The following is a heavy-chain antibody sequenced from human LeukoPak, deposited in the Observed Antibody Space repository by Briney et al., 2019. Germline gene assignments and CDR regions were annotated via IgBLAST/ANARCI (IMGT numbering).Heavy chain of an antibody. CDR2: IRSKAYGGTT. CDR1: GFTCGDYA. J-gene: IGHJ4*02. D-gene: IGHD6-19*01. CDR3: TREQWLAFDY. V-gene: IGHV3-49*05. Sequence: NPGGSLRLSCTASGFTCGDYAMSWFRQAPGKGLEGVGFIRSKAYGGTTEYAGSVKGRFTISRDDSKSLAYLQMNSLKTEDTAVYYCTREQWLAFDYWGQGTLVTVSS.